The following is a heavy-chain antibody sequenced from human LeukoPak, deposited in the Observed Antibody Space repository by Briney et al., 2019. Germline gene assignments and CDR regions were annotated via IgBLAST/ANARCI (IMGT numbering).Heavy chain of an antibody. V-gene: IGHV1-2*02. CDR2: INPNSGGT. D-gene: IGHD6-6*01. CDR1: GYTFTGYY. CDR3: ARDSSSSLLDLDY. Sequence: ASVKVSCKASGYTFTGYYMHWVRQAPGQGLEWMGWINPNSGGTNYAQKFQGRVTMTRDTSISTAYMELSRLRSDDTAAYYCARDSSSSLLDLDYWGQGTLVTVSS. J-gene: IGHJ4*02.